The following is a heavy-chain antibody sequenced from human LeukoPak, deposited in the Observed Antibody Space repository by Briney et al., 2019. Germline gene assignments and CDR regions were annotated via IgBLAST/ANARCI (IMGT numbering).Heavy chain of an antibody. V-gene: IGHV3-7*01. CDR1: GFTFSTYW. CDR3: ARHRSGGSQDDAFDI. Sequence: PGGSLRLSCAASGFTFSTYWMTWVRQAPGKGLEWVADIKEDGSEKYYGDSVKGRFTISRQNAKNSLFLQMNGLRVEDTAVYYCARHRSGGSQDDAFDIWGQGTMVTVSS. D-gene: IGHD2-15*01. J-gene: IGHJ3*02. CDR2: IKEDGSEK.